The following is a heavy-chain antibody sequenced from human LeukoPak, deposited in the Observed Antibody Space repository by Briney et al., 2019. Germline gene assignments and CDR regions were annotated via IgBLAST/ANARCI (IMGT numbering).Heavy chain of an antibody. Sequence: GGSLRLSCAASGFPFSSYGMNWVRQAPGEGLEWVSYISSSSSTIYYADSVKGRFTISRDNAKNSLYLQMNSLRAEDTAVYYCARDASVEMATVPIDYWGQGTLVTVSS. CDR1: GFPFSSYG. V-gene: IGHV3-48*01. D-gene: IGHD5-24*01. CDR3: ARDASVEMATVPIDY. J-gene: IGHJ4*02. CDR2: ISSSSSTI.